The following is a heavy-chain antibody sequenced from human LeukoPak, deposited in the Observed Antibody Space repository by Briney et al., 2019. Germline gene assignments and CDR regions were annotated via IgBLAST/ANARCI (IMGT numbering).Heavy chain of an antibody. V-gene: IGHV3-23*01. CDR2: VSGSGGRT. Sequence: GGSLRLSCAASGFTFTSYAMSWVRQAPGKGLEWVSGVSGSGGRTYYADSVRGRFTISRDNSKNTLYLQMSSLRAEDTAVYYCAASLPNIVVVPAAKGPFGSWGQGTLVTVSS. CDR3: AASLPNIVVVPAAKGPFGS. J-gene: IGHJ5*02. CDR1: GFTFTSYA. D-gene: IGHD2-2*01.